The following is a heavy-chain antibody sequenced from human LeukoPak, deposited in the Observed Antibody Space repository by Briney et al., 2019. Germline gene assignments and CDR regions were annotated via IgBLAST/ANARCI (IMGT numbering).Heavy chain of an antibody. CDR2: INLNSGAT. V-gene: IGHV1-2*02. Sequence: ASVKVSCKASGFTFSNYYLHWVRQAPGQGLEWLGWINLNSGATNYAQKLQGRVTMTRDTSISTAYMEVSSLRSDDTAVFYCARDMLSIPTGSEHHYNGMDVWGQGTTVTVSS. CDR3: ARDMLSIPTGSEHHYNGMDV. D-gene: IGHD3-16*01. CDR1: GFTFSNYY. J-gene: IGHJ6*02.